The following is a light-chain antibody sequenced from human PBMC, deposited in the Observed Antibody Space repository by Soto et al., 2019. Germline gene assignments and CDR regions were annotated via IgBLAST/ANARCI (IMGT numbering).Light chain of an antibody. V-gene: IGLV2-23*01. CDR1: SSDVGSYNL. J-gene: IGLJ1*01. CDR2: EGS. Sequence: QSVLTQPASVSGSPGQSITISCTGTSSDVGSYNLVSWYQQHPGKAPKVMIYEGSKRPSGVSIRFSGSKSGNTASLTISGLQAEDEADYYCSSYAGSNTHYVFGTGTKLTVL. CDR3: SSYAGSNTHYV.